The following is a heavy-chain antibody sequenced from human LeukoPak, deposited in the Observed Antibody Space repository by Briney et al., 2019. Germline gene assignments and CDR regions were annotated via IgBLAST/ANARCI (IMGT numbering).Heavy chain of an antibody. CDR1: GFTFSSYS. V-gene: IGHV3-23*01. CDR3: AKKGYSYGPNDY. CDR2: ISGSGGST. J-gene: IGHJ4*02. D-gene: IGHD5-18*01. Sequence: GGSLRLSCAASGFTFSSYSMNWVRQAPGKGLEWVSAISGSGGSTYYADSVKGRFTISRDNSKNTLYLQMNSLRAEDTAVYYCAKKGYSYGPNDYWGQGTLVTVSS.